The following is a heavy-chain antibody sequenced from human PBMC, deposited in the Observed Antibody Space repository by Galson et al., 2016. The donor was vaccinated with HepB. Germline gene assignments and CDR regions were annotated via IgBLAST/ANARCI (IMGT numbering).Heavy chain of an antibody. CDR3: AREDPNVAVAALDY. CDR1: GFTVSSKY. J-gene: IGHJ4*02. V-gene: IGHV3-53*01. D-gene: IGHD6-19*01. Sequence: SLRLSCAASGFTVSSKYMSWVRQAPGKGLEWVSVIDGGGSTYYADSVKGRFTISRDNSKNTLYLQMNSLRAEDTAVYYCAREDPNVAVAALDYWGQGTLVTVSS. CDR2: IDGGGST.